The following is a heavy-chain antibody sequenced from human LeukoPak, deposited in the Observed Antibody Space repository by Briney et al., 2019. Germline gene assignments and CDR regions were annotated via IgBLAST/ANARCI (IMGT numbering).Heavy chain of an antibody. Sequence: PGGSLRLSCAASGFTFSSYGMHWVRQAPGKGLEWVAFIRYDGSNKYYADSVKGRFTISRDNSKNTLYLQMNSLRAEDTAVYYCARAHIVVVPAATQGGYYYYYMDVWGKGTTVTVSS. V-gene: IGHV3-30*02. CDR2: IRYDGSNK. CDR3: ARAHIVVVPAATQGGYYYYYMDV. CDR1: GFTFSSYG. D-gene: IGHD2-2*01. J-gene: IGHJ6*03.